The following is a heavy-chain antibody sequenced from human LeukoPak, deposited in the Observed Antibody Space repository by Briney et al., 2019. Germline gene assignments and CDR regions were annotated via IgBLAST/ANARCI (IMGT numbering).Heavy chain of an antibody. Sequence: GASVKVSCKASGYTFTGYYMHWVRQAPGQGLEWMGWINPNSGGTNHAQKFQGWVTMTRDTSISTAYMELSRLRSDDTAVYYCARGTLTAAGTLHAEYFQHWGQGTLVTVSS. J-gene: IGHJ1*01. CDR1: GYTFTGYY. CDR2: INPNSGGT. D-gene: IGHD6-13*01. V-gene: IGHV1-2*04. CDR3: ARGTLTAAGTLHAEYFQH.